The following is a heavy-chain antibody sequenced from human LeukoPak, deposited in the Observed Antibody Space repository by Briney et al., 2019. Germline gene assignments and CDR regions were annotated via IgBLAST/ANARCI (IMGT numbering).Heavy chain of an antibody. V-gene: IGHV3-48*02. J-gene: IGHJ6*04. CDR1: GFTFSSYG. Sequence: GGSLRLSCAACGFTFSSYGMSGVRQARGKGLEWVSYISSSGSTIYYADSVKGRFTISRDNAKNSLYLQMTSLRDEDTAVYYCAELGITMIGGVWGKGTTVTISS. CDR2: ISSSGSTI. CDR3: AELGITMIGGV. D-gene: IGHD3-10*02.